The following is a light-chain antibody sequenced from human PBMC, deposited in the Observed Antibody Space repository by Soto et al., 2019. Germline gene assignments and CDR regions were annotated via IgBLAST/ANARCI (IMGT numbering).Light chain of an antibody. CDR3: QLYNSYSRT. CDR1: QSVSNW. J-gene: IGKJ1*01. V-gene: IGKV1-5*01. Sequence: DIQMTQSPSTLSASVGDRVTITCRASQSVSNWLAWYQQKPGKAPKLLIYDVSSLDSGVPSRFSGSGSGTEFTLTISSLQPDDIATYYCQLYNSYSRTFGQGTKVEIK. CDR2: DVS.